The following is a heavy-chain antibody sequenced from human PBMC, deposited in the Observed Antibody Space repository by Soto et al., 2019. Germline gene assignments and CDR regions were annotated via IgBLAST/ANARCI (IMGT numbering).Heavy chain of an antibody. D-gene: IGHD5-12*01. Sequence: GGSLRLSCAASGFTFSSYGMHWVRQAPGKGLEWVAVISYDGSNKYYADSVKGRFTISRDNSKNTLYLQMNSLRAEDTAVYYCAKVMVKEYSGYDYGGDYWGQGTLVTVSS. CDR3: AKVMVKEYSGYDYGGDY. CDR2: ISYDGSNK. CDR1: GFTFSSYG. V-gene: IGHV3-30*18. J-gene: IGHJ4*02.